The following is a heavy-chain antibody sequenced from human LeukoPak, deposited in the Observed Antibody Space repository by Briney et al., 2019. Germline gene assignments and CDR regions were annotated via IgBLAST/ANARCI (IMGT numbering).Heavy chain of an antibody. J-gene: IGHJ4*02. V-gene: IGHV4-59*01. Sequence: PSETLSLTCTVSGGSISSYYWSWIRQPPGKGLEWIGYIYYSGSTNYNPSLKSRVTISVDTSKNQFSLKLSSVTATDTAVYYCARLEQWGYFDYWGQGTLVTVSS. CDR3: ARLEQWGYFDY. D-gene: IGHD6-19*01. CDR1: GGSISSYY. CDR2: IYYSGST.